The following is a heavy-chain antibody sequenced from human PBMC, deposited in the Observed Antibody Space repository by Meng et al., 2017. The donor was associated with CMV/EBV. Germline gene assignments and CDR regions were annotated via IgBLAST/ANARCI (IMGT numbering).Heavy chain of an antibody. Sequence: GGSLRLSCAASGFTFSDYYMSWIRQAPGKGLEWVSYISSSGSTIYYADSVKGRFTISRDNAKNSLYLQMNSLRAEDTAVYYCARDYDFWSGYSNYFDYWGQGTLVTVSS. CDR1: GFTFSDYY. V-gene: IGHV3-11*01. J-gene: IGHJ4*02. CDR3: ARDYDFWSGYSNYFDY. CDR2: ISSSGSTI. D-gene: IGHD3-3*01.